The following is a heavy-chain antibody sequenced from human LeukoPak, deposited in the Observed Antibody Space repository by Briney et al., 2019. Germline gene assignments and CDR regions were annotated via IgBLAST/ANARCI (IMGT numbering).Heavy chain of an antibody. CDR3: AKDPYSDFWSGYNDY. J-gene: IGHJ4*02. D-gene: IGHD3-3*01. V-gene: IGHV3-7*01. Sequence: GGSLRLFCAASGFTFSSYWMSWVRQAPGEGLEWVAYIKQDGGEKYYVDSVKGRFTISRDNAKNSLYLQMNSLRAEDTAAYYCAKDPYSDFWSGYNDYWGQGTLVTVSS. CDR2: IKQDGGEK. CDR1: GFTFSSYW.